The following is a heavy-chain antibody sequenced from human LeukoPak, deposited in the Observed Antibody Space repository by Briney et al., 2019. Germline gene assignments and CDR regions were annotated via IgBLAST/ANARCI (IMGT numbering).Heavy chain of an antibody. CDR3: ARKPSGYDYFDY. CDR2: IYYSGST. Sequence: SETLPLTCTVSGGSISSGDYYGSWIRQSPGKGLEWIGYIYYSGSTYYNPSLKSRVTISVDTSKNQFSLKLSSVTAADTAVYYCARKPSGYDYFDYWGQGTLVTVSS. CDR1: GGSISSGDYY. D-gene: IGHD5-12*01. J-gene: IGHJ4*02. V-gene: IGHV4-30-4*01.